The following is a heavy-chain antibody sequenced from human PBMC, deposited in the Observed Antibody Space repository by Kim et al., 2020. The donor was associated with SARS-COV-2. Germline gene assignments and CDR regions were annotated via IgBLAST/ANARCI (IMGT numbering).Heavy chain of an antibody. V-gene: IGHV6-1*01. CDR3: ARGARHLKNDY. CDR2: N. J-gene: IGHJ4*02. Sequence: NDYAVSVKSRITINPDTSKNQFSLQLNSVTPEDTAVYYCARGARHLKNDYWGQGTLVTVSS.